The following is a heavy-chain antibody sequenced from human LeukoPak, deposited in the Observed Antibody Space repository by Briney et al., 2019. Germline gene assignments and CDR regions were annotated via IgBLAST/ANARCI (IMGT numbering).Heavy chain of an antibody. CDR1: GGSISSSSYY. CDR3: ARDGGAFDI. Sequence: SETLSLTCTVSGGSISSSSYYWGWIRQPPGKGLEWIGSIYYSGSTYYNPSLKSRVTISVDTSKNQFSLKLSSVTAADTAVYYCARDGGAFDIWGQGTMVTVSS. CDR2: IYYSGST. J-gene: IGHJ3*02. D-gene: IGHD3-16*01. V-gene: IGHV4-39*07.